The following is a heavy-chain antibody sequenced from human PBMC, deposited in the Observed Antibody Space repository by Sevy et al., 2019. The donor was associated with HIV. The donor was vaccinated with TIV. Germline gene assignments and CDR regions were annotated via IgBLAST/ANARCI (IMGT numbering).Heavy chain of an antibody. CDR1: GFTFSYYT. V-gene: IGHV3-21*01. J-gene: IGHJ4*02. CDR2: IRSTGTDK. CDR3: SKDRRYDDYGSEFDY. D-gene: IGHD4-17*01. Sequence: GGSLRLSCAASGFTFSYYTMNWVRQAPGKGLEWVSSIRSTGTDKRYADSVKGRFTISRDNAQNSLSLQMNSLRGEDTAVYYCSKDRRYDDYGSEFDYWGQGTLVTVSS.